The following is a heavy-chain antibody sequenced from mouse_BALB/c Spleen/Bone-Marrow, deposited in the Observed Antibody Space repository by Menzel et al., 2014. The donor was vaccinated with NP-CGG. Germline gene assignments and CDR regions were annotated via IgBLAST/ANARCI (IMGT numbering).Heavy chain of an antibody. D-gene: IGHD1-1*01. CDR1: GYSFTRHY. J-gene: IGHJ1*01. CDR2: INPSNGGT. Sequence: VKLVESGAELVKPGASVKLSCKASGYSFTRHYMYWVKQRPGQGLEWIGEINPSNGGTNFNEKFKSKATLTVDKSSSTAYMQFSSLTSEDSAVYYCTRSNYGYWYFDVWGAGTTVTVSS. V-gene: IGHV1S81*02. CDR3: TRSNYGYWYFDV.